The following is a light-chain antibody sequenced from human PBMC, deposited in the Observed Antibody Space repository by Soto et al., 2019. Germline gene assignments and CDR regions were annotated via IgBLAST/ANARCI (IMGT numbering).Light chain of an antibody. CDR3: QKYNQWPWT. J-gene: IGKJ1*01. CDR2: EAS. CDR1: QSVSSN. Sequence: EIVMTQSPATLSVSPWEIATLSCRASQSVSSNLAWYQQKPGQAPRLLLYEASIRATGIPARFSGDGSGTEFTLTISSLQSEDFGIYYCQKYNQWPWTFGPGTKVDI. V-gene: IGKV3-15*01.